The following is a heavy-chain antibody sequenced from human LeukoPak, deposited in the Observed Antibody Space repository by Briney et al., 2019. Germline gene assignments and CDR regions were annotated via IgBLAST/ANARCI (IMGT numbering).Heavy chain of an antibody. CDR2: IIPILGIA. CDR3: ARGRGRYYYDSSGYFHFGY. J-gene: IGHJ4*02. Sequence: ASVKVSCKASGGTFSSYAISWVRQAPGQGLEWMGRIIPILGIANYAQKFQGRVTITADKSTSTAYMELSSLRSEDTAVYYCARGRGRYYYDSSGYFHFGYWGQGTLVTVSS. D-gene: IGHD3-22*01. V-gene: IGHV1-69*04. CDR1: GGTFSSYA.